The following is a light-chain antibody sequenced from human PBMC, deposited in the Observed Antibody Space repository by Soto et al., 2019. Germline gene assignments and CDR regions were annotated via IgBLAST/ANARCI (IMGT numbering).Light chain of an antibody. V-gene: IGKV3D-20*02. CDR3: QHRADWPLT. CDR2: DSS. CDR1: QIVSSSY. Sequence: EIVLTQSPGTLSLSPGERATLSCRASQIVSSSYLSWYQQKPGQAPRLLIYDSSNRATGIPARFSGSGSGTNLTLTISSLESEDFAIYYCQHRADWPLTFGGGPKVDIK. J-gene: IGKJ4*02.